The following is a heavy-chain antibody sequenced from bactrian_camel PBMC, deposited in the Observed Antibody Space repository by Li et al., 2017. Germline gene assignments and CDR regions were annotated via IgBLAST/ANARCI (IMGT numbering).Heavy chain of an antibody. CDR2: IDSDGNV. J-gene: IGHJ4*01. Sequence: VQLVESGGGSVQPGGSLRLSCDVSGYADCLGWFRQAPEKEREGVASIDSDGNVEYANSVKGRFAISKDNAKNTLYLQMNSLMPEDTAMYYCAADSCTFPGRPRYWGQGTQVTVS. CDR1: GYADC. CDR3: AADSCTFPGRPRY. D-gene: IGHD6*01. V-gene: IGHV3S53*01.